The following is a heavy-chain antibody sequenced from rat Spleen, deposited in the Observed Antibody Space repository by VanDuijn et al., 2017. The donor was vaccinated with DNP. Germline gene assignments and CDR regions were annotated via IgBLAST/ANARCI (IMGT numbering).Heavy chain of an antibody. CDR1: GYSITSSYR. J-gene: IGHJ4*01. CDR2: VNSAGTT. V-gene: IGHV3-3*01. Sequence: EVQLQESGPGLVKPSQSLSLTCSVTGYSITSSYRWNWIRKFPGNKLEWKGKVNSAGTTKYNPSLKILISITRDTSKNQLFLQVNSVTTETTATYCGARWRGYNPPYAMDAWGQGTSVTVSS. CDR3: ARWRGYNPPYAMDA. D-gene: IGHD1-4*01.